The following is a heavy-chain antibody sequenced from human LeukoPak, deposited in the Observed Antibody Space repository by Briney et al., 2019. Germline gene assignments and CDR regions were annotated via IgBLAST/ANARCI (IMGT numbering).Heavy chain of an antibody. D-gene: IGHD3-3*01. J-gene: IGHJ5*02. CDR3: ARHFAKLDP. CDR1: GGSISSYY. CDR2: IYYSGST. V-gene: IGHV4-59*08. Sequence: SETLSLTCTVSGGSISSYYWSWIRQLPGQGLEWIGYIYYSGSTNYNPSLKSRVTISVDTSKNQFSLKLSSVTAADTAVYYCARHFAKLDPWGQGTLVTVSS.